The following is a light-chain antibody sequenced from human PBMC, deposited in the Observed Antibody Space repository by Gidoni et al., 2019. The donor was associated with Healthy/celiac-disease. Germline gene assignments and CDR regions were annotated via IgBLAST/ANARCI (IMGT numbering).Light chain of an antibody. CDR2: AAS. V-gene: IGKV3-11*01. CDR3: QQLSNWHWK. CDR1: QSVSSY. J-gene: IGKJ1*01. Sequence: EIVLTQSPATLSLSPGERATLSCRASQSVSSYLAWYQQKPGKAPKLLIYAASNRDTGIPARFSGSGSGTDFTLTISSLEPEDFAVYYCQQLSNWHWKFGPGTKVEIK.